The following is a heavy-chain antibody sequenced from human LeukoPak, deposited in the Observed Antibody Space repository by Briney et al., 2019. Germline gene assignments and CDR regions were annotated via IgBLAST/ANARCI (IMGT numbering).Heavy chain of an antibody. D-gene: IGHD2-2*01. Sequence: GGSLRLSCEASGFTFSTYWMSWVRQAPGKGPECVANIKPDGSDKYYVDSMKGRFTISRDNAKNSLYLQMDNLRAEDTAVYYCAREGFPPGVLHWGQGTLVTVSS. J-gene: IGHJ1*01. CDR2: IKPDGSDK. CDR3: AREGFPPGVLH. CDR1: GFTFSTYW. V-gene: IGHV3-7*01.